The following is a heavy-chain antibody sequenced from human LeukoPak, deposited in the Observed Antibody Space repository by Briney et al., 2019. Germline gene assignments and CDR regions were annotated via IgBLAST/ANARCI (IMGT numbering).Heavy chain of an antibody. D-gene: IGHD3-16*01. Sequence: GGSLRLSCAASGFTFSNAWMTWVRQAPGKGLEWVGRIQSKTEGWTTDYAAPMKGRFTISRDDSKNTLYLQMNSLKTEDTAVYYCTSDDYGYWGQGTLVNVSS. CDR2: IQSKTEGWTT. V-gene: IGHV3-15*01. CDR1: GFTFSNAW. J-gene: IGHJ4*02. CDR3: TSDDYGY.